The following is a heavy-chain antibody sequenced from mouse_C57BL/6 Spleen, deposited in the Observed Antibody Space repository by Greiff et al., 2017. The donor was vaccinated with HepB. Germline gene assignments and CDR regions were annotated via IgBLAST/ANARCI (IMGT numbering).Heavy chain of an antibody. CDR1: GFNIKDYY. CDR3: ARGEELRWYFDV. V-gene: IGHV14-2*01. CDR2: IDPEDGET. D-gene: IGHD1-1*01. Sequence: EVQLQQSGAELVKPGASVKLSCTASGFNIKDYYMHWVKQRTEQGLEWIGRIDPEDGETKYAPKFKGKATITADTSSNTAYLQLSSLTSEDTAVYYCARGEELRWYFDVWGTGTTVTVSS. J-gene: IGHJ1*03.